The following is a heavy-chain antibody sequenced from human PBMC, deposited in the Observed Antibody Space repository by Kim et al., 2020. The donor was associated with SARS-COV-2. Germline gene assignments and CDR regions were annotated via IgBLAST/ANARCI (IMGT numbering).Heavy chain of an antibody. V-gene: IGHV3-74*03. CDR1: GFTFSRTW. CDR3: AKVGVDWYFDL. Sequence: GGSLRLSCAASGFTFSRTWMYWVRHAPGKGLVWISRINTDGSSITYADSVKGRFTISRDNAKNTLHLQMNTLTAEDTAVYYCAKVGVDWYFDLWGRGTLVTVSS. CDR2: INTDGSSI. D-gene: IGHD3-16*01. J-gene: IGHJ2*01.